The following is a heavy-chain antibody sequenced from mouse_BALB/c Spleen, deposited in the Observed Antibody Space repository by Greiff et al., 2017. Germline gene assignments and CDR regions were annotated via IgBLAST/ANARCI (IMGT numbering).Heavy chain of an antibody. D-gene: IGHD1-1*02. J-gene: IGHJ2*01. Sequence: EVQLQQSGAELVRSGASVKLSCTASGFNIKDYYMHWVKQRPEQGLEWIGWIDPENGDTEYAPKFQGKATMTADTSSNTAYLQLSSLTSEDTAVYYCARFLWSSFDYWGQGTTLTVSS. CDR2: IDPENGDT. CDR3: ARFLWSSFDY. V-gene: IGHV14-4*02. CDR1: GFNIKDYY.